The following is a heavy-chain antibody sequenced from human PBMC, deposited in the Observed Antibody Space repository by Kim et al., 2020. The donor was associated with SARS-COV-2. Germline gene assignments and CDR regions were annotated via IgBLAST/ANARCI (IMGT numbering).Heavy chain of an antibody. CDR1: GFTFNNHW. J-gene: IGHJ4*02. CDR2: IDSDGRST. V-gene: IGHV3-74*01. CDR3: TRADSNWSHDY. Sequence: GGSLRLSCAASGFTFNNHWMYWVRQVPGEGLVWVSRIDSDGRSTTYADSVKGRFTISRDNAENTLYLQMNSLRVEDTAVYYCTRADSNWSHDYWGQGTLVTVST. D-gene: IGHD6-6*01.